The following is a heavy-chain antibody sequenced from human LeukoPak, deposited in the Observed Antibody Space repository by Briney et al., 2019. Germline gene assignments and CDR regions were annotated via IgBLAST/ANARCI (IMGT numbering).Heavy chain of an antibody. CDR2: IYYSGST. D-gene: IGHD1-26*01. CDR3: ARRSGSYQAYYFDY. CDR1: GGSISSYY. J-gene: IGHJ4*02. V-gene: IGHV4-59*08. Sequence: SETLSLTCTVSGGSISSYYWNWIRQPPGKGQEWIGYIYYSGSTNYNPSLKSRVTISVDTSKNQFSLKLSSVTAADTAVYYCARRSGSYQAYYFDYWGQGTLVTVSS.